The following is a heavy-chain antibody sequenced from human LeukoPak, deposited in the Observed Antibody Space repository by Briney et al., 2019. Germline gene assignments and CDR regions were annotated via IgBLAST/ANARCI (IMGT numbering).Heavy chain of an antibody. CDR2: ISGSGGST. Sequence: GGSLRLSCAASGFTFSSYAMSWVRQAPGKGLEWVSAISGSGGSTYYADSVKGRFTISRDNSKNTLYLQMNSLRAEDTAVYYCAIYGGNSALEGSFDYWGQGTLVTVSS. D-gene: IGHD4-23*01. V-gene: IGHV3-23*01. CDR3: AIYGGNSALEGSFDY. J-gene: IGHJ4*02. CDR1: GFTFSSYA.